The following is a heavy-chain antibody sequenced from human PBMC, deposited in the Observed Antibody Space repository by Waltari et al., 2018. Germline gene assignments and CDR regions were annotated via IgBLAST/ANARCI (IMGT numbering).Heavy chain of an antibody. CDR1: GYTFTSYA. J-gene: IGHJ4*02. CDR2: INAGNGNT. CDR3: AREAKSSGWYDAPHYFDY. V-gene: IGHV1-3*01. D-gene: IGHD6-19*01. Sequence: QVQLVQSGAEVKKPGASVKVSCKASGYTFTSYAMHWVRQAPGQRLEWMGWINAGNGNTKYSQKFQGRVTITRDTSASTAYMELSSLRSEDTAVYYCAREAKSSGWYDAPHYFDYWGQGTLVTVSS.